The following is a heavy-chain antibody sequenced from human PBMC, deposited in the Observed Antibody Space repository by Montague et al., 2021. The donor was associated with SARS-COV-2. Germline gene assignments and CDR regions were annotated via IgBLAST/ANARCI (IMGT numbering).Heavy chain of an antibody. CDR2: INHSGTT. Sequence: SETLSLTCAVFDGSFSDFYWSWIRQPPGKGLEWIGEINHSGTTYYNPSLKSRVTISVDTSKNQFSLKLNSVTAADAAVYYCASGDDKGSGALDVWGQGTTVTVSS. J-gene: IGHJ6*02. V-gene: IGHV4-34*01. CDR1: DGSFSDFY. CDR3: ASGDDKGSGALDV. D-gene: IGHD1-26*01.